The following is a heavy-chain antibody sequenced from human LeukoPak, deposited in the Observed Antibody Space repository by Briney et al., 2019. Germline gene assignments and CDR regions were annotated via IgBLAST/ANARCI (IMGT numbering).Heavy chain of an antibody. CDR2: IYTSGNT. CDR1: GGSISSYY. Sequence: PSETLSLTCTVCGGSISSYYWSWIRQPAGKGLEWIGRIYTSGNTNYNPSLKSRVTMSVDTSKNQFSLKLSSVTAADTAVYYCARGGYYYDSSGYYTFDFWGQGTLVTVSS. D-gene: IGHD3-22*01. CDR3: ARGGYYYDSSGYYTFDF. V-gene: IGHV4-4*07. J-gene: IGHJ4*02.